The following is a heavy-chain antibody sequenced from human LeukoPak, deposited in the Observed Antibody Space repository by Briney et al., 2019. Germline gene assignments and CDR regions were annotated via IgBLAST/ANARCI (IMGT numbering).Heavy chain of an antibody. Sequence: PSETLSLTCTVAGVSMSGYASKSLRQPAGKELEWIGRIYSSYFTEYNLSLDGRVTMSIDTSKNQFSLMLGSVRATDTAVYYSAMVRSVTGTDFASWAQGALVTVSS. CDR1: GVSMSGYA. J-gene: IGHJ4*02. CDR2: IYSSYFT. D-gene: IGHD3-10*01. CDR3: AMVRSVTGTDFAS. V-gene: IGHV4-4*07.